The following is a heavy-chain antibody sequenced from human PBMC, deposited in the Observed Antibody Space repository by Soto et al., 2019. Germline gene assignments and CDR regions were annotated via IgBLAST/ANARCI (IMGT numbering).Heavy chain of an antibody. V-gene: IGHV3-23*01. Sequence: GGSLRLSCAASGFTFSSYAMSWVRQAPGKGLEWVSAISGSGGSTYYADSVKGRITISRDNSKNKLYQQMNSLIAEDTAVYYCAWSVQLEDYWGQGTLVTVSS. CDR1: GFTFSSYA. D-gene: IGHD1-1*01. CDR3: AWSVQLEDY. J-gene: IGHJ4*02. CDR2: ISGSGGST.